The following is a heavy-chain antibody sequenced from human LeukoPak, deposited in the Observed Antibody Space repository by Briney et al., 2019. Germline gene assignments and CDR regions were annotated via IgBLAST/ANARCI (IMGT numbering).Heavy chain of an antibody. J-gene: IGHJ4*02. Sequence: EGSLRLSCAASGFTFSTYSMNWVRQAPGKGLEWISYISGSSSTIYYADSVKGRFTISRDNSKNTLYLQMNSLRAEDTAVYYCAKIPFHYYDSSFFDYWGQGTLVTVSS. D-gene: IGHD3-22*01. CDR1: GFTFSTYS. CDR2: ISGSSSTI. V-gene: IGHV3-48*01. CDR3: AKIPFHYYDSSFFDY.